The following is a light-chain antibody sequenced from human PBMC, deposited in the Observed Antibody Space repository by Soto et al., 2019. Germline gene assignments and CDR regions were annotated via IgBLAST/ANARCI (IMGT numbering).Light chain of an antibody. J-gene: IGLJ1*01. Sequence: QSVLTQPPSVSGAPRQRVTISCSGSNSNIGNNAVNWYQQLPGKAPKLLIYYDDLLPSGVSDRFSGSKSGNTASLTISGLQAEDEADYYCSSYTSRSTLVFGTGTKVTVL. CDR3: SSYTSRSTLV. CDR1: NSNIGNNA. V-gene: IGLV1-36*01. CDR2: YDD.